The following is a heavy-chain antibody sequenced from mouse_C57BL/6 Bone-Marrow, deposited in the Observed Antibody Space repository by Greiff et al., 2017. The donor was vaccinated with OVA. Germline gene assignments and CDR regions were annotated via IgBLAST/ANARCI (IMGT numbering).Heavy chain of an antibody. J-gene: IGHJ2*01. D-gene: IGHD6-1*01. V-gene: IGHV5-4*01. CDR3: AREEPYY. CDR1: GFTFSSYA. Sequence: EVQLVESGGGLVKPGGSLKLSCAASGFTFSSYAMSWVRQTPEKRLEWVATISDGGSYTYYPDNVKGRFTISRDNANNNLYLQMSHLKSEDTAMYYCAREEPYYWGQGTTLTVSS. CDR2: ISDGGSYT.